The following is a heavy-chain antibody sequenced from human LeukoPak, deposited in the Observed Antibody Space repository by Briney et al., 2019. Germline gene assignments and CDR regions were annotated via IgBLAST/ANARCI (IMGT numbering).Heavy chain of an antibody. CDR3: ARHSGLRSPFDP. CDR2: IYSSGNT. J-gene: IGHJ5*02. V-gene: IGHV4-39*01. CDR1: GGSISTTNYY. Sequence: SETLSLTCTVSGGSISTTNYYWGWIRQPPGRDLEWIGSIYSSGNTYYNPSLESRVTISVDTSKNQLSLKLTSATAADTSVYYCARHSGLRSPFDPWGQGTLVTISS. D-gene: IGHD3-3*01.